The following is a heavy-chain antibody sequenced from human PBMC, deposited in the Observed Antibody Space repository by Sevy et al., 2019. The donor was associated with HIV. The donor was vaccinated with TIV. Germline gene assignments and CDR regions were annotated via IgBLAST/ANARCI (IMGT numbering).Heavy chain of an antibody. CDR1: GFSFDNHA. CDR2: TPTTGIST. D-gene: IGHD3-3*02. J-gene: IGHJ4*02. Sequence: GGSLRLSCAASGFSFDNHAMMWFRQPPGKGLEWLSTTPTTGISTFYANSVRGRFIISRDNSKSTLYLEMNSLRVEDTALYYCARGWPIHLWGQGTLVTVSS. CDR3: ARGWPIHL. V-gene: IGHV3-23*01.